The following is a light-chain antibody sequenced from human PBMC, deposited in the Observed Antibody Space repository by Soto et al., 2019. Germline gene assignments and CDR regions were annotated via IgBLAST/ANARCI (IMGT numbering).Light chain of an antibody. CDR2: EVN. Sequence: QSALSQPASVSGSPGQSITISCTGTSSDVGKYNAVSWYQQLPGKAPKLILFEVNKWPSGASHRFSDSKSGDTASLTISGLQTGDEADYFYCSYKPQESVIFGGGITVNVL. CDR3: CSYKPQESVI. J-gene: IGLJ2*01. V-gene: IGLV2-23*02. CDR1: SSDVGKYNA.